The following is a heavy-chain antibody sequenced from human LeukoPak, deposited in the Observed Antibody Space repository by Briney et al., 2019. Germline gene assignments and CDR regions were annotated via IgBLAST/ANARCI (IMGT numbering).Heavy chain of an antibody. CDR3: ARDRAPDILTGWHLFDY. CDR1: GLTFTIYS. V-gene: IGHV3-7*01. CDR2: IKQDGSEK. Sequence: GGSLRLSCAVSGLTFTIYSMNWVRQAPGKGLEWVANIKQDGSEKYYVDSVKGRFTISRDNAKNSLYLQMNSLRAEDTAVYYCARDRAPDILTGWHLFDYWGQGTLVTVSS. D-gene: IGHD3-9*01. J-gene: IGHJ4*02.